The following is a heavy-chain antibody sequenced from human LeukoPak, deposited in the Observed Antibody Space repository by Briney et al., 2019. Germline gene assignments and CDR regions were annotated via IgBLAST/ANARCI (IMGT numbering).Heavy chain of an antibody. D-gene: IGHD3-3*01. J-gene: IGHJ4*02. CDR1: GFTFSSYG. V-gene: IGHV3-30*02. Sequence: GGSLRLSCAASGFTFSSYGMHWVRQAPGKGLEWVAFIRYDGDSTHYADSVKGRFTISRDNSENTLHLQMSSLRAEDTALYYCAKMSTTIFGVRHDDLDYWGQGTLVTVSS. CDR3: AKMSTTIFGVRHDDLDY. CDR2: IRYDGDST.